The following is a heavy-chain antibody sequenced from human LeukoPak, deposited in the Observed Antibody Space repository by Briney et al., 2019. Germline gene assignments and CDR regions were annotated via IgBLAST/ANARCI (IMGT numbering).Heavy chain of an antibody. J-gene: IGHJ4*02. CDR1: GYTFTSYA. CDR3: ARDRVPTYDILTGSFDY. Sequence: PSVKVSCKASGYTFTSYAMHWVRQAPGQSLEWMGWINACNGNTKYSQKFQGRVTITRDTSASTAYMELSSLRSEDTAVYYCARDRVPTYDILTGSFDYWGQGTLVTVSS. CDR2: INACNGNT. V-gene: IGHV1-3*01. D-gene: IGHD3-9*01.